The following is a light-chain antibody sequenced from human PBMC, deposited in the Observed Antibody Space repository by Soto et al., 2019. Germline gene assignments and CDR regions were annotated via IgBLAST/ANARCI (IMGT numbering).Light chain of an antibody. J-gene: IGLJ2*01. CDR1: SSNIGSKY. CDR3: AAWDDSLSGVV. CDR2: RDN. V-gene: IGLV1-47*01. Sequence: QSVLTQPPSASGTPGPRVTISCSGSSSNIGSKYVYWYQQLPGTAPKLLMYRDNQRSSGVPDRFSGSKSGTSASLAISGLRSDDEADYYCAAWDDSLSGVVFGGGTKLTVL.